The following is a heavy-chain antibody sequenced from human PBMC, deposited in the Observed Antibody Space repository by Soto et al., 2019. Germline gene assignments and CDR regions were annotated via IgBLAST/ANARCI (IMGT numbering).Heavy chain of an antibody. J-gene: IGHJ4*02. D-gene: IGHD3-22*01. Sequence: EVQLVESGGALVQPGRSLRLSCVASGFNFDDSAMNWVRQVPGKGLEWVSGITWNSGHILYADSVKGRFTISRDNAKKFLYLELNSLRPEDTALYYCAKGRSSMIVVVMDYWGQGTPGTVSS. CDR1: GFNFDDSA. V-gene: IGHV3-9*01. CDR2: ITWNSGHI. CDR3: AKGRSSMIVVVMDY.